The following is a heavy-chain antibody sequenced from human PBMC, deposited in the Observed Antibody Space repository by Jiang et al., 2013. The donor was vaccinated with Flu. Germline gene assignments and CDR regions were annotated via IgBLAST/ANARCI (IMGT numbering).Heavy chain of an antibody. Sequence: QLVESGGGLVQPGGSLRLSCAASGFTFNNYHMKWVRQAPGRGLEWVAYVNQRGSPKYYADSVEGRFTISRDNAENSLFLQMNSLRVEDTAVYYCARDYMWAIDYWGQGALVTVSS. CDR1: GFTFNNYH. J-gene: IGHJ4*02. V-gene: IGHV3-48*01. D-gene: IGHD1-26*01. CDR2: VNQRGSPK. CDR3: ARDYMWAIDY.